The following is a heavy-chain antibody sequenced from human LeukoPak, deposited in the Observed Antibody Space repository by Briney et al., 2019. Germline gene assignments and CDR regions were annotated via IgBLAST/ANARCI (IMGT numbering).Heavy chain of an antibody. V-gene: IGHV3-21*01. CDR2: ITSSSSYI. D-gene: IGHD1-26*01. CDR1: GFTFSSYN. Sequence: PGGSLRLSCAASGFTFSSYNMNWVRQAPGKGLEWVSSITSSSSYIHYADSVKGRFTISRDNAKNSLYLQINSLRAEDTAVYYCARDPYSGGYGDYYYYYMDVWGKGTTVTISS. CDR3: ARDPYSGGYGDYYYYYMDV. J-gene: IGHJ6*03.